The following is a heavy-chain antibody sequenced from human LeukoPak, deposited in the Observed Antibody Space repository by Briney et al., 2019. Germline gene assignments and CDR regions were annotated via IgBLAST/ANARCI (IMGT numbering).Heavy chain of an antibody. CDR1: GFIFSNHA. D-gene: IGHD6-19*01. CDR2: ISDGGDTT. J-gene: IGHJ5*02. Sequence: QPGGSLRLSCAASGFIFSNHAMSWVRQAPGRGLEWVSAISDGGDTTYYADSVKGRFTISRDNSKNTLYLQMNSLRAEDTAVYYCAKVSVQPGYSSGWSINWFDPWGQGTLVTVSS. V-gene: IGHV3-23*01. CDR3: AKVSVQPGYSSGWSINWFDP.